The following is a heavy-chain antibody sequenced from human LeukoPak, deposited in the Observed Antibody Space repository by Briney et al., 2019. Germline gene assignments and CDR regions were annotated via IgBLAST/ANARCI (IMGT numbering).Heavy chain of an antibody. V-gene: IGHV4-4*02. CDR1: GGSISSSNW. Sequence: PSETLSLTCTVSGGSISSSNWWSWVRQPPGKGLEWIGEIYHSGSTNYNPSLKSRVTISVDTSKNQFSLKLSSVTAADTAVYYCARIAAAAQPGYFDYWGQGTLVTVSS. D-gene: IGHD6-13*01. J-gene: IGHJ4*02. CDR3: ARIAAAAQPGYFDY. CDR2: IYHSGST.